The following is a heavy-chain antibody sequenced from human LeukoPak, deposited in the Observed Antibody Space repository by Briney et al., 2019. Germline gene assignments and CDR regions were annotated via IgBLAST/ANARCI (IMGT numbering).Heavy chain of an antibody. CDR1: GGSISGDY. CDR2: ISYIGTT. J-gene: IGHJ3*02. CDR3: ARKNSFDI. Sequence: PSETLSLTCTVSGGSISGDYLNWIRQPPGKGLEWIGYISYIGTTSYNPSLKSRVTISVDTSKTQFSLKLNSVTAAATAVYCCARKNSFDIWGQGTMVTVSS. V-gene: IGHV4-59*01. D-gene: IGHD2/OR15-2a*01.